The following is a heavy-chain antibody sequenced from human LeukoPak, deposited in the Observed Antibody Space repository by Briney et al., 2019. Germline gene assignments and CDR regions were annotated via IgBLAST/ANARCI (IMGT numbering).Heavy chain of an antibody. J-gene: IGHJ4*02. Sequence: PGGSLTLSCAASGFTFSRYAMSWVRQAPGKGLEWVSAISGSGGSTYYADSEKGRFTISRDNSKNTLYLQMNSLRAEDTAVYYCAKHYYDSSGYYGDSYFDYWGQGTLVTVSS. D-gene: IGHD3-22*01. CDR2: ISGSGGST. V-gene: IGHV3-23*01. CDR1: GFTFSRYA. CDR3: AKHYYDSSGYYGDSYFDY.